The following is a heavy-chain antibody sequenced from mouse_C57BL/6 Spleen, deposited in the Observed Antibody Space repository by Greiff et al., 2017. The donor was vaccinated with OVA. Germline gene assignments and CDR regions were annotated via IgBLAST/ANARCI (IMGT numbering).Heavy chain of an antibody. D-gene: IGHD1-1*01. V-gene: IGHV1-7*01. CDR1: GYTFTSYW. CDR3: AISQFITTAQGAMDY. Sequence: QVQLKQSGAELAKPGASVKLSCKASGYTFTSYWMHWVKQRPGQGLEWIGYINPSSGYTKYNQKFKDKATLTADKSSSTAYMQLSSLTYADSAVYYCAISQFITTAQGAMDYWGQGTSVTVSS. J-gene: IGHJ4*01. CDR2: INPSSGYT.